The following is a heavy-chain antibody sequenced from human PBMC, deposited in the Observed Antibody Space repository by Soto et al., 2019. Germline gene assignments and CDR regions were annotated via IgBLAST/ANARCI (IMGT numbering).Heavy chain of an antibody. CDR1: GFTFSSYA. D-gene: IGHD4-17*01. J-gene: IGHJ4*02. CDR2: ISGSGGST. CDR3: VKRYDYGDYYFDY. Sequence: GGSLRLSCAASGFTFSSYAMSWVRQAPGKGLEWVSAISGSGGSTYYADSVKGRFTISRDNSKNTLYLQMNSLRAEDTAVYYCVKRYDYGDYYFDYWGQGTLVTVSS. V-gene: IGHV3-23*01.